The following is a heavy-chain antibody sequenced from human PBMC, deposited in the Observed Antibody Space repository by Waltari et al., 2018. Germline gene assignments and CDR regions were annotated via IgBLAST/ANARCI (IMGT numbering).Heavy chain of an antibody. V-gene: IGHV3-7*01. CDR3: ARDLRSWPYYLDY. D-gene: IGHD6-13*01. CDR1: VFTFRHHW. CDR2: IKQLGNEK. Sequence: EVQLVESGGALVQPRGSFRLSCAASVFTFRHHWMNWVRQAPGRGLEWVASIKQLGNEKNYGDSVRGRFTISRDDAKKSVYLELNSLRADDTAVYYCARDLRSWPYYLDYWGQGTLVTVSS. J-gene: IGHJ4*02.